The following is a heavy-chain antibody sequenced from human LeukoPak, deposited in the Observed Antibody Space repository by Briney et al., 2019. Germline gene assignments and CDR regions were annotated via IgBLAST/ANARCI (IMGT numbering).Heavy chain of an antibody. Sequence: PGGSLRLSCAASGFTFSSYWMSWVRQAPGKGLEWVANIKQDGSEKYYVDSVKGRFTISRDNAKNSLYLQMNSLRAEDTAVYYCARDPVVVVVDATAPEYYMDVWGKGTTVTVSS. CDR2: IKQDGSEK. CDR1: GFTFSSYW. J-gene: IGHJ6*03. CDR3: ARDPVVVVVDATAPEYYMDV. D-gene: IGHD2-15*01. V-gene: IGHV3-7*01.